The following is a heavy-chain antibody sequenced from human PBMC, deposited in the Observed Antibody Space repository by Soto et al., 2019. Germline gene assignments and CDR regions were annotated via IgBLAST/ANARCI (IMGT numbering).Heavy chain of an antibody. V-gene: IGHV3-13*05. CDR3: ARTDRDFYGLDV. CDR1: GFTFRNYD. Sequence: EVQLVESGGGLVQPGGSLRLSCEASGFTFRNYDMHWVRQGTGKGLEWVSGISAAGDPDYADSVEVRFTISRENAQNSFFLQITSLRVGDTDVYYCARTDRDFYGLDVWGQGTKVIVTS. J-gene: IGHJ6*02. CDR2: ISAAGDP.